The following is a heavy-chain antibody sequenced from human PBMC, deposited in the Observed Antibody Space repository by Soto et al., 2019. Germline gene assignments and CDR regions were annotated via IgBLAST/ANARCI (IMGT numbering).Heavy chain of an antibody. CDR1: GGSISSGGYS. D-gene: IGHD3-22*01. CDR2: IYHTGTT. V-gene: IGHV4-30-2*01. J-gene: IGHJ4*02. CDR3: ARGLYYYDSSGSSRFYF. Sequence: SETLSLTCAVSGGSISSGGYSWGWIRQPPGKGLEWIGFIYHTGTTYYNPSLKSRVTISVDRSKNQFSLKLNSVTAADTAVYYCARGLYYYDSSGSSRFYFWGQGSLVPVSS.